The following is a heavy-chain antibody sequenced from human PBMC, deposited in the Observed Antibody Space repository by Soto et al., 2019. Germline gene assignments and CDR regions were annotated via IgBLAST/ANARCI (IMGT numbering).Heavy chain of an antibody. D-gene: IGHD2-2*01. CDR2: IYYSGST. V-gene: IGHV4-31*03. CDR3: ARYCSSTSCYPGNFGVVVDGDNYFDY. Sequence: QVQLQESGPGLVKPSQTLSLTCTVSGGSISSGGYYWSWIRQHPGKGLEWIGYIYYSGSTYYNPSLKSRVTISVDTSKNQFSLKLSSVTAADTAVYYCARYCSSTSCYPGNFGVVVDGDNYFDYWGQGTLVTVSS. CDR1: GGSISSGGYY. J-gene: IGHJ4*02.